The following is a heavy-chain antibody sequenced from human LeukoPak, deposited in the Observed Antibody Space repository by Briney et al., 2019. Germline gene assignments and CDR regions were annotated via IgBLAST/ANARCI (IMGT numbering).Heavy chain of an antibody. CDR3: AKCALNGDPYDAFDM. D-gene: IGHD2-8*01. J-gene: IGHJ3*02. Sequence: ASVKVSCKASGYTFTGYYMHWVRQAPGQGLEWMGWINPNSGGTNYAQKFQGRVTKTRDTSISTAYMELSRLRSDDTAVYYCAKCALNGDPYDAFDMWGQGTMVTVSS. CDR2: INPNSGGT. V-gene: IGHV1-2*02. CDR1: GYTFTGYY.